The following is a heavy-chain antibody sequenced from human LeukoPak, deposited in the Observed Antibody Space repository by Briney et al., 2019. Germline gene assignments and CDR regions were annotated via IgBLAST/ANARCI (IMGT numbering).Heavy chain of an antibody. J-gene: IGHJ4*02. V-gene: IGHV4-59*08. CDR3: ARYCSSTSCLDY. CDR2: IYYSGST. D-gene: IGHD2-2*01. Sequence: SETLSLTCTVSGGSIGSYYWSRIRQPPGKGLEWIGYIYYSGSTNYNPSLKSRVTISVDTSKNQFSLKLSSVTAADTAVYYCARYCSSTSCLDYWGQGTLVTVSS. CDR1: GGSIGSYY.